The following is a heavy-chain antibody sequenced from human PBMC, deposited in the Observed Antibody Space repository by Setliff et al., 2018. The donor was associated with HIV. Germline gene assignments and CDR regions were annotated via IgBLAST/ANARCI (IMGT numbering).Heavy chain of an antibody. J-gene: IGHJ4*02. V-gene: IGHV4-38-2*01. Sequence: AETLSLTCAGSGYSISSGYYWGWIREPPGKGLEWIGSIYHSGSTYYNPSLKSRVTISVDTSKNQFSLKLSSVTAADTAVYYCASRRDFDYWGQGTLVTVSS. CDR3: ASRRDFDY. CDR2: IYHSGST. CDR1: GYSISSGYY.